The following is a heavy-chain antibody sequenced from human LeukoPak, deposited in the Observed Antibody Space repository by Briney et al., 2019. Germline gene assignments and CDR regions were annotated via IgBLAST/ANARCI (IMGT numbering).Heavy chain of an antibody. Sequence: GGSLRLSCTASGFTFSSYTMSWVRQAPGKGLKWVPTISTGGGNTYYADSVQGRFTVSRDDSKNTPYLQMNSLRAEDTAVYYCAKDGGLWISAHWGDSWGRGTLVTVSS. V-gene: IGHV3-23*01. CDR2: ISTGGGNT. CDR3: AKDGGLWISAHWGDS. CDR1: GFTFSSYT. J-gene: IGHJ4*02. D-gene: IGHD2-2*03.